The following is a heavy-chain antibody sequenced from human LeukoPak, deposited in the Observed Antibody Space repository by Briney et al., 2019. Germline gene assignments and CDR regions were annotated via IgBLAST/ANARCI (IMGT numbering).Heavy chain of an antibody. J-gene: IGHJ4*02. CDR1: GGSISSSSYY. Sequence: PSETLSLTCTVSGGSISSSSYYWGWIRQPPGKGLEWIGSIYYSGSTYYNPSLKSRVTISVDTSKNQFSLKLSSVTAADTAVYYCASILHPVWAFDYWGQGTLVTVSS. CDR3: ASILHPVWAFDY. CDR2: IYYSGST. V-gene: IGHV4-39*01. D-gene: IGHD2-15*01.